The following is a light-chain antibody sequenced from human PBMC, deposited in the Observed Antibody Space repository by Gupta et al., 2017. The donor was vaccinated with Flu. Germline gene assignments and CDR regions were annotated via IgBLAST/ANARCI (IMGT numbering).Light chain of an antibody. CDR1: KRVRRFY. CDR3: QHKGSSPWT. Sequence: PFCSYAGDRTARSCWGDKRVRRFYLAWYQQKPGHAPKLLIYAASSRSTGIPDSFSGSGSGTEFTLTISRPEPEDFAMYYCQHKGSSPWTFGQGTKVEIK. V-gene: IGKV3-20*01. J-gene: IGKJ1*01. CDR2: AAS.